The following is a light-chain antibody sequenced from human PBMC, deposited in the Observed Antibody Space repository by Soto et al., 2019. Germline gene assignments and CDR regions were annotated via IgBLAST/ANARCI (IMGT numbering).Light chain of an antibody. CDR2: DAS. Sequence: EIFLTQSPDTLSLSPGERATLSCRASQSVTNYIAWYQQRPGQAPRLLIYDASNRASGVPARFSGSGSGTDLTLTISDLEPADFGLYYCQQRLNWPPGFGQGTKVEIK. J-gene: IGKJ1*01. CDR1: QSVTNY. CDR3: QQRLNWPPG. V-gene: IGKV3-11*01.